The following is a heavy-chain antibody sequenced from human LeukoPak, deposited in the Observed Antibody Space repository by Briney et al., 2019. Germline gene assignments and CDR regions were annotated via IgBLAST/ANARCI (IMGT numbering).Heavy chain of an antibody. V-gene: IGHV3-21*04. J-gene: IGHJ4*02. CDR3: AKDQATYYYDSSGNFDY. CDR1: GFTFSNYG. D-gene: IGHD3-22*01. CDR2: ISSSSSYI. Sequence: GGSLRLSCAASGFTFSNYGMNWVRQAPGKGLEWVSSISSSSSYIYYADSVKGRFTISRDNSKNTLYLQMNSLRAEDTAVYYCAKDQATYYYDSSGNFDYWGQGTLVTVSS.